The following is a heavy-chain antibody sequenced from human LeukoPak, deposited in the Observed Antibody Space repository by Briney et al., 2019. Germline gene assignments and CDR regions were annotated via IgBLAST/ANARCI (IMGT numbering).Heavy chain of an antibody. J-gene: IGHJ6*02. D-gene: IGHD3-10*01. CDR3: AKNLWGGSGSSHYYYYYGMDV. V-gene: IGHV3-74*03. CDR2: LSGDGGST. Sequence: GGSLRLSCVASGFTFSTYWMHWVRQAPGKGLLWVSRLSGDGGSTAYADSVKGRFTISRDNSKNTLYLQMNSLRAEDTAVYYCAKNLWGGSGSSHYYYYYGMDVWGQGTTVTVSS. CDR1: GFTFSTYW.